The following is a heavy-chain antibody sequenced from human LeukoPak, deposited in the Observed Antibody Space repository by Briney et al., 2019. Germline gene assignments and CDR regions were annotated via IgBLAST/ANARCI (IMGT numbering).Heavy chain of an antibody. V-gene: IGHV4-59*01. CDR2: IYYSGST. Sequence: SETLSLTCTVSGGSISTYYWSWLRQPPGKGLEWIGYIYYSGSTNYNPSLKSRVTISVDTSKNQFSLKLNSVTAADTAVYYCARGKFLRYSSSSQNFDYWGQGTLVTVSS. J-gene: IGHJ4*02. CDR3: ARGKFLRYSSSSQNFDY. CDR1: GGSISTYY. D-gene: IGHD6-6*01.